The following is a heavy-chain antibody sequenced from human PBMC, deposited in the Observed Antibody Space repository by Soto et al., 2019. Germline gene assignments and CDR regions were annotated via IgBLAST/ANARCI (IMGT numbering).Heavy chain of an antibody. CDR1: GGSFCCYY. J-gene: IGHJ6*02. D-gene: IGHD3-16*01. V-gene: IGHV4-34*01. CDR2: IKHAGSA. CDR3: ARGKKNDYGWGSYSHTSYFYGRDV. Sequence: SETLSLTCAVDGGSFCCYYWNWIRQPPGKELEWVLEIKHAGSANYNPSLKSRVTLSVDTAKNQFTLNLTSVTAADTSMYCCARGKKNDYGWGSYSHTSYFYGRDVWRQGTAVTISS.